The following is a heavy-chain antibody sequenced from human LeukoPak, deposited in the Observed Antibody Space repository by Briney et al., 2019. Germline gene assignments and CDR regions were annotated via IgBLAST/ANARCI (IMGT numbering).Heavy chain of an antibody. CDR1: GGSFRSSSYY. D-gene: IGHD3-3*01. CDR3: ARGQYYDFWSGYYTTLNAFDI. CDR2: IYYSGST. Sequence: TLSLTCTVSGGSFRSSSYYWGWIRQTPGKGLEWIGCIYYSGSTYYNPSLKSRVTISVDTSKNQFSLKLSSVTAADTAVYYCARGQYYDFWSGYYTTLNAFDIWGQGTMVTVSS. J-gene: IGHJ3*02. V-gene: IGHV4-39*07.